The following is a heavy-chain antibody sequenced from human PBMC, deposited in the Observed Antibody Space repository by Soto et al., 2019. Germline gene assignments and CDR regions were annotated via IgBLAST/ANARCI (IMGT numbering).Heavy chain of an antibody. CDR1: GGTFNTYA. CDR2: ISPMFGAA. CDR3: AREVQVHTPAFVY. Sequence: QVQLVQSGAEMKKPGSSVKVSCQSSGGTFNTYAMNWVRQAPGQGPEWMGDISPMFGAANYAPKFQGRVTMTADEPTGTSYMQLSSLTSEDTALYFCAREVQVHTPAFVYWGQGTLVTVSS. J-gene: IGHJ4*02. V-gene: IGHV1-69*19. D-gene: IGHD3-10*01.